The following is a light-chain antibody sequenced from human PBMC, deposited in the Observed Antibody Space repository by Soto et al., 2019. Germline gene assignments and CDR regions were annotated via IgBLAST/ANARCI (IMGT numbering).Light chain of an antibody. CDR3: QQSNIWAFT. J-gene: IGKJ3*01. CDR1: QSVASSH. V-gene: IGKV3-15*01. CDR2: GAS. Sequence: EIVLTQSPGTLSLSPGERATLSCRASQSVASSHLAWYRQKPGQTPRLLIYGASTRATGVPARFSGSGSGTEFTLTISSLQSEDFAVYYCQQSNIWAFTFGPGTKVDIK.